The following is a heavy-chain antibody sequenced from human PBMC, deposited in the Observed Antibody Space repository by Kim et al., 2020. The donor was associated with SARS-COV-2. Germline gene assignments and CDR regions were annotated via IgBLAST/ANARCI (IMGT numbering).Heavy chain of an antibody. CDR2: IYPGDSDT. Sequence: GESLKISCKGSGYSFTNYWVGWVRQMPGKGLEWMGIIYPGDSDTRYSPSFQGQVTISADKSINTAYLQWRSLEASDTAMYYCVRHGAGWSGTKCQMYYYHSGVDVWGQGTTVTVPS. D-gene: IGHD3-3*01. V-gene: IGHV5-51*01. J-gene: IGHJ6*02. CDR1: GYSFTNYW. CDR3: VRHGAGWSGTKCQMYYYHSGVDV.